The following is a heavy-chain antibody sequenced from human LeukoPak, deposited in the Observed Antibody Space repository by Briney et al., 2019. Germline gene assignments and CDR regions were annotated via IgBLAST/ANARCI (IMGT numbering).Heavy chain of an antibody. CDR2: FDPEDGET. Sequence: ASVKVSCKVYGYTLTELAMHRVRQAPGKGLEWMGGFDPEDGETIYAQKFQGRVTLTEDTSSDTAYMELSSLRSEDTAVYYCATIHLSQWGQGTLVTVSS. D-gene: IGHD3-16*01. V-gene: IGHV1-24*01. J-gene: IGHJ4*02. CDR3: ATIHLSQ. CDR1: GYTLTELA.